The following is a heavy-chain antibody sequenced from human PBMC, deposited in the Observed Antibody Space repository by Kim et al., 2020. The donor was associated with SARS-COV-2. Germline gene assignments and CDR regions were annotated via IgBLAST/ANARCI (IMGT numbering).Heavy chain of an antibody. V-gene: IGHV1-18*01. CDR3: ARDRNAAGGRITMVRRSGKNWFDP. Sequence: ASVKVSCKASGYTFTSYGISWVRQAPGQGLEWMGWISAYNGNTNYAQKLQGRVTMTTDTSTSTAYMELRSLRSDDTAVYYCARDRNAAGGRITMVRRSGKNWFDPWGQGTLVTVSS. D-gene: IGHD3-10*01. CDR1: GYTFTSYG. CDR2: ISAYNGNT. J-gene: IGHJ5*02.